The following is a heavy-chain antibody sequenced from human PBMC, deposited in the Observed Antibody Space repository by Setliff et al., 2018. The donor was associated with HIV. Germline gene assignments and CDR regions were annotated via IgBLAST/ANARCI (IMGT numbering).Heavy chain of an antibody. D-gene: IGHD3-10*01. CDR2: MKTKTDGGTT. Sequence: GGSLRLSCAGSGFTFGNAWMSWVRQAPGKGLEWVGRMKTKTDGGTTDYAAPVKGRFTISRDNVKNSLYLQMDSLRAEDAAVYYCARARRNYYGSGPYYKPKGEDSWGQGTLVTVSS. CDR3: ARARRNYYGSGPYYKPKGEDS. J-gene: IGHJ4*02. V-gene: IGHV3-15*01. CDR1: GFTFGNAW.